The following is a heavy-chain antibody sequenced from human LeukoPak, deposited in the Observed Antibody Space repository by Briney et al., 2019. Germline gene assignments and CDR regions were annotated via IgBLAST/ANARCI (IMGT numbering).Heavy chain of an antibody. CDR3: ARDKMAEGDAFDI. V-gene: IGHV4-59*12. D-gene: IGHD1-14*01. CDR2: IYYSGST. Sequence: SETLSLTCTVSGGSISSYYWSWIRQPPGKGLEWIGYIYYSGSTNYNPSLKSRVTISVDTSKNQFSLKLSSVTAADTAVYYCARDKMAEGDAFDIWGQGTMVTVSS. J-gene: IGHJ3*02. CDR1: GGSISSYY.